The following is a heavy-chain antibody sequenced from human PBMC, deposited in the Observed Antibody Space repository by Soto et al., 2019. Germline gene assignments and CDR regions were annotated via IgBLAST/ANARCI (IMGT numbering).Heavy chain of an antibody. J-gene: IGHJ6*02. CDR3: AKVSGDTGSYYYGMDV. Sequence: PGGSLRLSCAASGFTFSSYGMHWVRQAPGTGLEWVAVISYDGSNKYYADSVKGRFTISRDNSKNTLYLQMNSLRAEDTAVYYCAKVSGDTGSYYYGMDVWGQGTTVTVSS. D-gene: IGHD2-21*01. CDR1: GFTFSSYG. V-gene: IGHV3-30*18. CDR2: ISYDGSNK.